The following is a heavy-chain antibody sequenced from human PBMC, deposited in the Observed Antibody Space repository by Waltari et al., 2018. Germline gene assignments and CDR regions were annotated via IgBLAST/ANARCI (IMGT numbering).Heavy chain of an antibody. J-gene: IGHJ4*02. CDR2: IIPIFGTA. CDR3: ARGWDTRAHFDY. V-gene: IGHV1-69*01. Sequence: QVQLVQSGAEVKKPGSSVRVSCTASGGTFSSSAITWVRQAPGQGLEWMGGIIPIFGTANYAQKFQGRVTITADESTSTAYMELSSLRSEDTAVYYCARGWDTRAHFDYWGQGTLVTVSS. D-gene: IGHD5-18*01. CDR1: GGTFSSSA.